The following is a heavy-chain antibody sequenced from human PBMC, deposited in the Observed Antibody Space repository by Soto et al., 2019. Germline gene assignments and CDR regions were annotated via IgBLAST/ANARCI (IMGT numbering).Heavy chain of an antibody. V-gene: IGHV4-31*03. CDR2: ISYGGST. CDR3: ARGILV. CDR1: GGSINSGGYC. D-gene: IGHD3-10*01. Sequence: QVQLQESGPGLVKPSQTLSLTCTVSGGSINSGGYCWSWIRQHPGKGLDWIGCISYGGSTSYNPSLKSRVTISVGTSTDQFARELTSVTAAVTAVYCGARGILVWGRGALITVSS. J-gene: IGHJ4*02.